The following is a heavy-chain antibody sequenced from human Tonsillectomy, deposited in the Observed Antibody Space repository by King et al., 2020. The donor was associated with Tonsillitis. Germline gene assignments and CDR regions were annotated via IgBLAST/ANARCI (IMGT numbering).Heavy chain of an antibody. Sequence: VQLVQSGAEVKKPGSSVKVSCKASGGTFSSYAISWVRQAPGQGLEWMGGIIPIFGTANYAQKFQGRVTITADESTSTAYMELSSLRSEETAVYYCASSDCSGGSCYSGGDYWGQGTLVTVSS. D-gene: IGHD2-15*01. CDR3: ASSDCSGGSCYSGGDY. V-gene: IGHV1-69*01. CDR2: IIPIFGTA. J-gene: IGHJ4*02. CDR1: GGTFSSYA.